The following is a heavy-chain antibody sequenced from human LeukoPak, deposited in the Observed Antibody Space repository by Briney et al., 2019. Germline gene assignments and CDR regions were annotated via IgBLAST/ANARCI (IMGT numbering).Heavy chain of an antibody. V-gene: IGHV4-59*01. CDR2: IYYSGST. CDR3: ARVGVAYCGGDCYFGVGAFDI. J-gene: IGHJ3*02. Sequence: PSETLSLTCTVSGGSISSYYWSWIRQPPGKGLEWIGYIYYSGSTNYNPSLKSRVTISVDTSKNQFSLKLSSVTAADTAVYYCARVGVAYCGGDCYFGVGAFDIWGQGTMVTVSS. D-gene: IGHD2-21*02. CDR1: GGSISSYY.